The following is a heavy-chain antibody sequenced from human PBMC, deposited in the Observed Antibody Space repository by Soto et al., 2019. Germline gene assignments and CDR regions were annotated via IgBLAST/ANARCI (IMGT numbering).Heavy chain of an antibody. CDR3: ASYVCGNYFPV. J-gene: IGHJ4*02. V-gene: IGHV1-69*06. D-gene: IGHD3-16*01. CDR2: IIPIFGTA. CDR1: GGTFSSYA. Sequence: ASVKVSCKASGGTFSSYAISWVRQAPGQGLEWMGGIIPIFGTANYAQKFQGRVTITADKSTSTAYMELSSLRSEDTAVYYCASYVCGNYFPVWGQGTLVTVSS.